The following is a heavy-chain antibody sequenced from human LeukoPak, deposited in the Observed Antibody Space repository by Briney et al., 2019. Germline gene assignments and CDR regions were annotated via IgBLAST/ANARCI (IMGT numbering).Heavy chain of an antibody. CDR3: ASSGWFSEFFQH. CDR1: GYTFTGYY. V-gene: IGHV1-2*02. J-gene: IGHJ1*01. CDR2: INPNSGGT. D-gene: IGHD6-19*01. Sequence: ASVKVSCKASGYTFTGYYMHWVRQAPGQGLEWMGWINPNSGGTNYAQKLQGRVTMARDTSISTAYMELSRLRSDDTAVYYCASSGWFSEFFQHWGQGTLVTVSS.